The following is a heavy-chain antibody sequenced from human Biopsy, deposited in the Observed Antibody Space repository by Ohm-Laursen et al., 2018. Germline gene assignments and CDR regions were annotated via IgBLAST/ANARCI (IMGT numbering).Heavy chain of an antibody. CDR1: GYTFNAYY. CDR2: INPATGET. D-gene: IGHD3-16*01. V-gene: IGHV1-2*02. J-gene: IGHJ5*02. CDR3: AKPSGGVSTIGFDP. Sequence: ASVKVSCNASGYTFNAYYIHWMRQAPGQGLEWMGWINPATGETRYAQRFQGRVTMTRDTSVTTAYMQLSSLTSDDTALYYCAKPSGGVSTIGFDPWGQGTQVIVSS.